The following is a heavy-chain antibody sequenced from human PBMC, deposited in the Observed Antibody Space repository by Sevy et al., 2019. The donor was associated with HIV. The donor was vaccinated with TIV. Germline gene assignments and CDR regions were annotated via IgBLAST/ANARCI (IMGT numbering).Heavy chain of an antibody. V-gene: IGHV5-51*01. CDR3: ARPRGHSSSGRFDP. Sequence: GESLKISCKGSGYSFTNFWIGWVRQMPGKGLEWMGMIYPADSDTRYSPSFQGQVTISADKYTSTAYLQWASLKASDTAMYYCARPRGHSSSGRFDPWGQGTLVTVSS. J-gene: IGHJ5*02. CDR2: IYPADSDT. CDR1: GYSFTNFW. D-gene: IGHD3-10*01.